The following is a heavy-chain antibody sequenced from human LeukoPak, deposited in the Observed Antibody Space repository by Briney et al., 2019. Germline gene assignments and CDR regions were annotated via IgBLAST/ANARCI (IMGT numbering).Heavy chain of an antibody. CDR2: MNPNSGNT. CDR3: ARGQYSSGWYLLSPEYYYYYYGMDV. CDR1: GYTFTSYD. Sequence: GASVKVPCKASGYTFTSYDINWVRQATGQGLEWMGWMNPNSGNTGYAQKFQGRVTMTRNTSISTAYMELSSLRSEDTAVYYCARGQYSSGWYLLSPEYYYYYYGMDVWGQGTTVTVSS. D-gene: IGHD6-19*01. V-gene: IGHV1-8*01. J-gene: IGHJ6*02.